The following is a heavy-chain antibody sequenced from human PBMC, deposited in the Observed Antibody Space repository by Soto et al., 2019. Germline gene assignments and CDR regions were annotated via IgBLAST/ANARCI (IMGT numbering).Heavy chain of an antibody. CDR1: GFTFSSYE. CDR3: ARDWGRGYSYRIDY. CDR2: ISSSGSTI. Sequence: GGSLRLSCAASGFTFSSYEMNWVRQAPGKGLEWVSYISSSGSTIYYADSVKGRFTISRDNAKNSLYLQMNSLRAEDTAVYYCARDWGRGYSYRIDYWGQGTLVTVSS. V-gene: IGHV3-48*03. J-gene: IGHJ4*02. D-gene: IGHD5-18*01.